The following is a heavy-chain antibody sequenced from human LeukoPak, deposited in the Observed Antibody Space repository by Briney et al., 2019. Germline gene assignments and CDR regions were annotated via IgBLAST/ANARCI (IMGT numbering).Heavy chain of an antibody. CDR3: SRGPIQLGIHNDMDV. Sequence: PGGSLRLSCTASGFTFGDHAMSWVRQAPGKGLEWVGSIRSEAYRGTTEYAPSVKGRFTISSDDYKSIAYQQMNSRKAEDTAVYYCSRGPIQLGIHNDMDVWGQRTTVTVSS. D-gene: IGHD5-18*01. J-gene: IGHJ6*02. CDR2: IRSEAYRGTT. CDR1: GFTFGDHA. V-gene: IGHV3-49*04.